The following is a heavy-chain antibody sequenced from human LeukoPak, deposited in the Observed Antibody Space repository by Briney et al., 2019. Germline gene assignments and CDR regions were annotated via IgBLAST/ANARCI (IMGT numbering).Heavy chain of an antibody. V-gene: IGHV4-59*01. J-gene: IGHJ6*03. CDR1: GGSISSYY. CDR2: IYYSGST. D-gene: IGHD6-6*01. CDR3: ARGSLERYSSSSGMNYYYYYMDV. Sequence: PSETLSLTCTVSGGSISSYYWSWIRQPPGKGLEWIGYIYYSGSTNYNPSLKSRVTISVDTSKNQFSLKLSSVTAADTAVYYCARGSLERYSSSSGMNYYYYYMDVWGKGTTVTVSS.